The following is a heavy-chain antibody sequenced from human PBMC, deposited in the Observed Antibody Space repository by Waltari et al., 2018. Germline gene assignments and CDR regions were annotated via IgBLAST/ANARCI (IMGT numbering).Heavy chain of an antibody. CDR1: GFTFKTYS. J-gene: IGHJ6*03. CDR2: ISSNGNTK. V-gene: IGHV3-30*16. CDR3: ARVWRDFFYYSMDV. Sequence: QEQLVESGGGVVPPGQSLTLSCAASGFTFKTYSLHWVRQAPGRGVQWGAVISSNGNTKYYADAVKGRFTISRDNSRNILHLQMNSRRPEDTAVYFCARVWRDFFYYSMDVWGQGTTVTVSS.